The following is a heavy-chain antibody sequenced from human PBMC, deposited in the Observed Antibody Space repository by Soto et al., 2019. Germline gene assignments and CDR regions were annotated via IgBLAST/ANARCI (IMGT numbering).Heavy chain of an antibody. CDR1: GFTFSNYW. CDR2: INSDGSST. V-gene: IGHV3-74*01. J-gene: IGHJ4*02. CDR3: ARFRVDGDYVH. D-gene: IGHD4-17*01. Sequence: EVQLVESGGGLVQPGGSLRLSCAVSGFTFSNYWMHWVRQAPGKRLVWVSRINSDGSSTSYADFVKGRFTISRDNAKNTLYLQMNSLRAEDTAVYYCARFRVDGDYVHWGQGTLVTVSS.